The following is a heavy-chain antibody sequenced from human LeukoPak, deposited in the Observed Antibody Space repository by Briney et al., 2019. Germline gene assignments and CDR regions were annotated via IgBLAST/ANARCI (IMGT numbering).Heavy chain of an antibody. CDR3: ARSVEGYCSGGSCYSYYYYMDV. J-gene: IGHJ6*03. CDR2: IYYSGST. D-gene: IGHD2-15*01. CDR1: GGSISSYY. Sequence: SETLSLTCTVSGGSISSYYWSWIRQPPGKGLEWIGYIYYSGSTNYNPSLKSRVTISVDTSKNQFSLKLSSVTAADAAVYYCARSVEGYCSGGSCYSYYYYMDVWGKGTTVTVSS. V-gene: IGHV4-59*01.